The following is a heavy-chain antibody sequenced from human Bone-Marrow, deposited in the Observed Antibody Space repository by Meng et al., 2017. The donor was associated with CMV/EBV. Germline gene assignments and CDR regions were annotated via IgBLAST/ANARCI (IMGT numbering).Heavy chain of an antibody. D-gene: IGHD2-2*02. Sequence: GESLKISCAASGFTFSSYAMHWVRQAPGKGLEWVAVISYDGSNKYYADSVKGRFTISRDNSKNTLYLQMNSLRAEDTAVYYCARERDIVVVPAAIPLFNYYYGMDVWGQGTTVTGSS. CDR3: ARERDIVVVPAAIPLFNYYYGMDV. CDR2: ISYDGSNK. V-gene: IGHV3-30-3*01. J-gene: IGHJ6*01. CDR1: GFTFSSYA.